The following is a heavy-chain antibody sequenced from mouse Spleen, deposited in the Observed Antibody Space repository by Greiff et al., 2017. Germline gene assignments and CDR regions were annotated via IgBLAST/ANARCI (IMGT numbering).Heavy chain of an antibody. D-gene: IGHD2-4*01. Sequence: VHLVESGAELARPGASVKLSCKASGYTFTSYGISWVKQRTGQGLEWIGEIYPRSGNTYYNEKFKGKATLTADKSSSTAYMELRSLTSEDSAVYFCARYDYDGYYYAMDYWGQGTSVTVSS. CDR1: GYTFTSYG. V-gene: IGHV1-81*01. J-gene: IGHJ4*01. CDR3: ARYDYDGYYYAMDY. CDR2: IYPRSGNT.